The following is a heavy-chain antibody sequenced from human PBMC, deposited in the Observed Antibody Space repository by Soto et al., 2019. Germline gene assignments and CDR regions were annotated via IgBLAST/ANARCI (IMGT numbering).Heavy chain of an antibody. Sequence: LRISCAASGFNVSHNYMSWVRQPPGKGLEWVAIMLSGGRTYYADSVKGRFTISRDNSKNTLYFQMHSLRAEDTAVYYCARDPGHGLDVWGQGTTVIVSS. CDR1: GFNVSHNY. V-gene: IGHV3-53*01. CDR3: ARDPGHGLDV. CDR2: MLSGGRT. D-gene: IGHD1-1*01. J-gene: IGHJ6*02.